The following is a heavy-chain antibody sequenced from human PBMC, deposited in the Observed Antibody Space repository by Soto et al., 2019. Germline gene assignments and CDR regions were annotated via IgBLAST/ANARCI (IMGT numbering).Heavy chain of an antibody. J-gene: IGHJ5*02. V-gene: IGHV1-18*01. CDR1: GYTFTSYG. CDR3: ARVKKGSCYGSGSYYWFDP. CDR2: IRAYNGNT. Sequence: QVQLVQSGAEVKKPGASVKVSCKASGYTFTSYGISWVRKAPGQGLEWMGWIRAYNGNTNYAQKHQGRVTMTTDTTTGTAYMELRSLRCCDTSVYYCARVKKGSCYGSGSYYWFDPWGQGTLVTVSS. D-gene: IGHD3-10*01.